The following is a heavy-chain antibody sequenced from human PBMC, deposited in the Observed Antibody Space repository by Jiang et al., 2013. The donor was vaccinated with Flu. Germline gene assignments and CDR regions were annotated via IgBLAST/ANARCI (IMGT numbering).Heavy chain of an antibody. J-gene: IGHJ6*02. CDR2: IIPIFGTT. CDR1: GGTFSSYA. V-gene: IGHV1-69*01. D-gene: IGHD6-25*01. Sequence: EVKKPGSSVKVSCKASGGTFSSYAISWVRQAPGQGLEWMGGIIPIFGTTNYAQKFQGRITITADELTRTAYMELSSLRAEDTAVYYCARGGGRITAAGTKYYYYQMDVWGQGTTVTVSS. CDR3: ARGGGRITAAGTKYYYYQMDV.